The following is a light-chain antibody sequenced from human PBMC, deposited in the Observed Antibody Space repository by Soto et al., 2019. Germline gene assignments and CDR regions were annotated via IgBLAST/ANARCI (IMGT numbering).Light chain of an antibody. CDR1: QFVSSR. CDR3: QEYIQWPPGM. Sequence: DIVVTQSPATLSASPGERVTLSCRASQFVSSRLAWYQQRPGQVPRLLIYDTSTRAPGISARFSGSGSGTEFTLTISSLQSKDFAVYYYQEYIQWPPGMFGPGTTVDIK. J-gene: IGKJ1*01. CDR2: DTS. V-gene: IGKV3-15*01.